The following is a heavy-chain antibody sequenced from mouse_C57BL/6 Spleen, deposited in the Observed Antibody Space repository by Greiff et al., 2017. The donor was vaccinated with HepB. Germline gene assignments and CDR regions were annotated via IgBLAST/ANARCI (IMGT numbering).Heavy chain of an antibody. D-gene: IGHD1-1*01. Sequence: VQLQQSGPGLVKPSQSLSLTCSVTGYSITSGYYWNWLRQFPGNKLEWMGYISYDGSNNYNPSLKNRISITRNTTKNQFFLKLNSVTTEDTATYYCAREDYGSSYGAMDYWGQGTSVTVSS. V-gene: IGHV3-6*01. J-gene: IGHJ4*01. CDR2: ISYDGSN. CDR1: GYSITSGYY. CDR3: AREDYGSSYGAMDY.